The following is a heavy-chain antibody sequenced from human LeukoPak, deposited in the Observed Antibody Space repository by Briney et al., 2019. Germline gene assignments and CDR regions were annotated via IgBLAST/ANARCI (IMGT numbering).Heavy chain of an antibody. CDR1: GGSFSGYY. V-gene: IGHV4-34*01. D-gene: IGHD6-13*01. CDR2: INHSGST. Sequence: SETLSLTCAVYGGSFSGYYWSWIRQPPGKGLEWIGEINHSGSTNYNPSLKSRVTISVDTSKNQFSLKLSSVTAADTAVYYCARGGGIAAAGHFDYRGQGTLVTVSS. J-gene: IGHJ4*02. CDR3: ARGGGIAAAGHFDY.